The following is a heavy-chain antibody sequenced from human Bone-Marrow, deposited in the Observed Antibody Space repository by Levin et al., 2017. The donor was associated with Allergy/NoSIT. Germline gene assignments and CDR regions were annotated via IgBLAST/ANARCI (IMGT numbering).Heavy chain of an antibody. CDR3: ARGRLDVGYYYYMDV. V-gene: IGHV4-34*01. D-gene: IGHD3-10*02. CDR1: GGSFSGYY. CDR2: INHSGST. Sequence: SETLSLTCAVYGGSFSGYYWSWIRQPPGKGLEWIGEINHSGSTNYNPSLKSRVTISVDTSKNQFSLKLSSVTAADTAVYYCARGRLDVGYYYYMDVWGKGTTVTVSS. J-gene: IGHJ6*03.